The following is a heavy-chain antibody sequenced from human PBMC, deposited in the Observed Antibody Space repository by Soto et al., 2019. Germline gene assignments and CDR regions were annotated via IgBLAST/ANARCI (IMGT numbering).Heavy chain of an antibody. CDR3: ARDKDRLQLGGNYYYILDV. CDR2: IMPVFPTP. D-gene: IGHD5-12*01. CDR1: GGTFSTSA. J-gene: IGHJ6*02. V-gene: IGHV1-69*12. Sequence: QVQLEQSGAEVKKPGSSVKVSCKASGGTFSTSAISWVRQAPGQGLEWMGGIMPVFPTPDYAQKFQGRVRITADESTTTAYLQLSGLRSDDTAVYYCARDKDRLQLGGNYYYILDVWGQGTTVTVSS.